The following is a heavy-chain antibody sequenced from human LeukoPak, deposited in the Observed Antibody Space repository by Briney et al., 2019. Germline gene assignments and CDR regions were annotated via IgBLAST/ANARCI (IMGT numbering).Heavy chain of an antibody. Sequence: SETLSLTCTVSGYSISSGSHWGWIRQPPGKGLEWIGSIYHSGSTYYNPSLKSRVTISVDTSKNQFSLKLSSVTAADTAVYYCARDGGYFDYWGQGTLVTVSS. CDR1: GYSISSGSH. J-gene: IGHJ4*02. V-gene: IGHV4-38-2*02. CDR2: IYHSGST. D-gene: IGHD3-16*01. CDR3: ARDGGYFDY.